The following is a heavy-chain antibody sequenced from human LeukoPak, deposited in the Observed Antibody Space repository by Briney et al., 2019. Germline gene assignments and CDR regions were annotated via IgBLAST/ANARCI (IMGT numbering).Heavy chain of an antibody. D-gene: IGHD6-19*01. J-gene: IGHJ4*02. Sequence: GGSLRLSCEASGFILSNYAMSWVRQAPGKGLEWVSTISGSGGSTYYADSVKGRFTLSGDNSKNTLYLQLNSLGVEDTAVYYCARGLFPYQLIAVTGRYWGQGTLVTVSS. CDR3: ARGLFPYQLIAVTGRY. V-gene: IGHV3-23*01. CDR1: GFILSNYA. CDR2: ISGSGGST.